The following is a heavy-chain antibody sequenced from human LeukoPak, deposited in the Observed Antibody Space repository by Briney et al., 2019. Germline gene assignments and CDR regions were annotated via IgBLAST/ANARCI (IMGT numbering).Heavy chain of an antibody. CDR1: GYTFTSYY. CDR2: INPSGGST. Sequence: ASVKVSCKASGYTFTSYYMHWVRQAPGQGLEWMGIINPSGGSTSYAQKFQGRVTMTRDTSTSTVYMELSSLRSEDTAVYYCARDPGVYVSGSFYSGCFDPWGQGTLVTFSS. CDR3: ARDPGVYVSGSFYSGCFDP. D-gene: IGHD3-10*01. V-gene: IGHV1-46*01. J-gene: IGHJ5*02.